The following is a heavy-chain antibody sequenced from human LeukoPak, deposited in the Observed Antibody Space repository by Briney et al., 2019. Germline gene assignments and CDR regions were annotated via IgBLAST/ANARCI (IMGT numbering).Heavy chain of an antibody. CDR3: ARDRSKFITGYFEP. V-gene: IGHV3-48*01. CDR1: GFTFSSYA. CDR2: ISSSSSTI. J-gene: IGHJ1*01. D-gene: IGHD3-22*01. Sequence: GGTLRLSCAASGFTFSSYAMSWVRQAPGKGLEWVSYISSSSSTIYYADSVKGRFTISRDNAKNSLYLQMNSLKAEDTALYFCARDRSKFITGYFEPWGQGTLVTVSS.